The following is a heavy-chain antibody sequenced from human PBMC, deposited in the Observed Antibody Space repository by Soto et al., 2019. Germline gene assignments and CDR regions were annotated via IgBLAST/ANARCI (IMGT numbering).Heavy chain of an antibody. D-gene: IGHD5-18*01. CDR3: ARDHSSYYYGMDV. Sequence: QVQQVESGGGLVKPGGSLRLSCAASGFTFSDYCMSWIRQAPGKGLEWVSYISSRGSTIYYADSVKGRFTISRDNVKNSLYLQMNSLRAEDTAVYYYARDHSSYYYGMDVWGQGTTVSVSS. CDR1: GFTFSDYC. V-gene: IGHV3-11*01. CDR2: ISSRGSTI. J-gene: IGHJ6*02.